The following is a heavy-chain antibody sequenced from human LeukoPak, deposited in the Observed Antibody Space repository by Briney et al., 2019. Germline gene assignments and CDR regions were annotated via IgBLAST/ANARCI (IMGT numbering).Heavy chain of an antibody. Sequence: GGSLRLSCVASGFIFSNYWMIWVRQAPGKGLEWVANIKYDGSEKYYVDSVKGRFTISRDNAKYSVYLQMNGLRAEDTAVYYCTNSGWSDWGQGTLVTVSS. V-gene: IGHV3-7*01. CDR2: IKYDGSEK. CDR3: TNSGWSD. CDR1: GFIFSNYW. J-gene: IGHJ4*02. D-gene: IGHD6-13*01.